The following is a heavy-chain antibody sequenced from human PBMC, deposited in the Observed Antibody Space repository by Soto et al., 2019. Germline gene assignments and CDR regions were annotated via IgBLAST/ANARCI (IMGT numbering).Heavy chain of an antibody. Sequence: EVQLVESGGGLVQPGGSLRLSCAASGFTFSSYSMNWVRQAPGKGLEWVSYISSSSSTIYYADSVKGRFTISRDNAXXSLYLQMNSLRDEDTAVYYCARDQLRLGELSLGDYWGQGTLVTVSS. V-gene: IGHV3-48*02. CDR2: ISSSSSTI. J-gene: IGHJ4*02. CDR1: GFTFSSYS. CDR3: ARDQLRLGELSLGDY. D-gene: IGHD3-16*02.